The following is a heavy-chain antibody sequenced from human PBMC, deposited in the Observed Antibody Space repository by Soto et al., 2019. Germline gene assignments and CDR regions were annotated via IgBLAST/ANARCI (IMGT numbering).Heavy chain of an antibody. J-gene: IGHJ5*02. CDR3: ARDVVVAATHWFDP. Sequence: SDTLSLTCAVSGGSISSGGYSWSWIRQPPGKGLEWIGYIYHSGSTYYNPSLKSRVTISVDRSKNQFSLKLSSVTAADTAVYYCARDVVVAATHWFDPWGQGTLVTVSS. V-gene: IGHV4-30-2*01. D-gene: IGHD2-15*01. CDR2: IYHSGST. CDR1: GGSISSGGYS.